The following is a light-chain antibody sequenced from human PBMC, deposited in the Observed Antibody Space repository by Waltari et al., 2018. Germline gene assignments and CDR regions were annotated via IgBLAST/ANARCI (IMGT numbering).Light chain of an antibody. CDR3: QQSYGIFPT. J-gene: IGKJ1*01. CDR2: ATS. CDR1: QSISTF. V-gene: IGKV1-39*01. Sequence: DIQMTQSPSSVSASIGDRVPITCRASQSISTFLNWYQQKPGKAPNLLIFATSSLESGVPSRFRGSGSGTVFTLTISSLQPEDFATYYCQQSYGIFPTFGQGTKVEIQ.